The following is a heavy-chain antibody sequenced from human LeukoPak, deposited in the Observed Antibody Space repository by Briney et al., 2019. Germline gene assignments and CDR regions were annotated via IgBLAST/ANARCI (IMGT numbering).Heavy chain of an antibody. CDR3: ARYIYGSGSFDY. CDR2: MNPNSGNT. Sequence: ASVKVSCKASGYTFTSYDINWVRQATGQGLEWMGWMNPNSGNTGYAQKLQGRVTMTRNTSISTAYMELSSLRSEDTAVYYCARYIYGSGSFDYWGRGTLVTVSS. J-gene: IGHJ4*02. V-gene: IGHV1-8*01. D-gene: IGHD3-10*01. CDR1: GYTFTSYD.